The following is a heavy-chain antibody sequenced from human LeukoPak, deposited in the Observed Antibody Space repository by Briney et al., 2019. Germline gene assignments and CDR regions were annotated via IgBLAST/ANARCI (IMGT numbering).Heavy chain of an antibody. J-gene: IGHJ4*02. Sequence: PGGSLRLSCAASGFTFDDYDLAWVRQAPGKGLEWVSGFNWNGGSTGYADSVKDRFTISRDNAKNSLYLQMTSLRAEDTALYYCARSYRFAFDYWGQGTLVTVSS. CDR1: GFTFDDYD. CDR2: FNWNGGST. CDR3: ARSYRFAFDY. D-gene: IGHD5-18*01. V-gene: IGHV3-20*04.